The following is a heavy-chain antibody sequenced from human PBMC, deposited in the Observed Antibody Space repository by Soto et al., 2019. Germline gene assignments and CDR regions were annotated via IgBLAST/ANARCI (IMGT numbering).Heavy chain of an antibody. J-gene: IGHJ4*02. CDR1: GFTFSSYA. CDR3: GKERRGSGWFVCSY. V-gene: IGHV3-23*01. CDR2: ISGHGADR. D-gene: IGHD6-19*01. Sequence: DVQLLESGGGLVQPGGSVRLSCAASGFTFSSYAMSWVRQAPGKGLEWVSAISGHGADRSYADSVRGRFTISRDNSKDTLFLQMNSLRADDTAVYYCGKERRGSGWFVCSYWGQGIPVTVSS.